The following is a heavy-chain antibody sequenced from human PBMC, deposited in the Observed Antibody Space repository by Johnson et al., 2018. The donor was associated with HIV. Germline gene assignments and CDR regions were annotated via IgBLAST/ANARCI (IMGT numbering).Heavy chain of an antibody. CDR1: GFTFSNAW. CDR3: VTDVGRLWFGECGAFDI. Sequence: EQLVESGGGVVQPGRSLRLSCAASGFTFSNAWMSWARQAPGKGLAWVGRIKSKTDGGTTDYAAPVKGRFTISRDDSKNTLYLQMNSLKTEDTAVDYCVTDVGRLWFGECGAFDIGGQGTMVTVSS. V-gene: IGHV3-15*01. CDR2: IKSKTDGGTT. D-gene: IGHD3-10*01. J-gene: IGHJ3*02.